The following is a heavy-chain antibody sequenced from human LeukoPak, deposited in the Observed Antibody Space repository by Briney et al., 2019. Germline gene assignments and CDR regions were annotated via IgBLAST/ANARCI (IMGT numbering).Heavy chain of an antibody. CDR2: ISGSGGST. Sequence: GGSLRLSCAASGFTVSSNYMNWVRQAPGKGLEWVSSISGSGGSTYYADSVKGRFTISRDNSKNTLYLQMNSLRAEDTAVYYCATSGSSGSVDYYYMDVWGKGTTVTVSS. V-gene: IGHV3-23*01. D-gene: IGHD6-19*01. J-gene: IGHJ6*03. CDR1: GFTVSSNY. CDR3: ATSGSSGSVDYYYMDV.